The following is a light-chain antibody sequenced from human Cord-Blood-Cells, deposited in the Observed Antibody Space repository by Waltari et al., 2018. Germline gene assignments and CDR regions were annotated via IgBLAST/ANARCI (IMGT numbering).Light chain of an antibody. CDR2: WTT. CDR1: QSVLYSANNKNY. Sequence: DIVMIQTPDSLAVSLGERATIHCKYSQSVLYSANNKNYLAWYQQKPGQHPKLLIYWTTTRESGVPDRFSGSGSGTDFTLTSSSLHAEDVAVYYCQQYYSTITFGQGTRLEIK. J-gene: IGKJ5*01. V-gene: IGKV4-1*01. CDR3: QQYYSTIT.